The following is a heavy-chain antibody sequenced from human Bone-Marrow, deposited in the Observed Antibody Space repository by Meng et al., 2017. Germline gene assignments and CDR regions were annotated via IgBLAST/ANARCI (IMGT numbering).Heavy chain of an antibody. CDR3: AREPLDNALV. Sequence: QLQRQGSGPGLVKPSETLSLTCTVSGGSISSSSYYWGWIRQPPGKGLEWIGSIYYSGSTYYNPSLKSRVTISVDTSKNQFSLKLSSVTAADTAVYYCAREPLDNALVWGQGTLVTVSS. CDR2: IYYSGST. V-gene: IGHV4-39*07. J-gene: IGHJ4*02. D-gene: IGHD1-1*01. CDR1: GGSISSSSYY.